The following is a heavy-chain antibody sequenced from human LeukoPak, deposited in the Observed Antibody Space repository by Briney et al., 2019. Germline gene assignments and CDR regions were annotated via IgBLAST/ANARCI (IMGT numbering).Heavy chain of an antibody. J-gene: IGHJ4*02. V-gene: IGHV4-4*07. D-gene: IGHD6-13*01. CDR2: IEPSGST. CDR1: GASFRNYY. Sequence: PSETLSLTCTVSGASFRNYYWSWIRQPAGKGLEWIGRIEPSGSTKYNPSLKSRVTMSVDTSKNQFSLKLNSVTAADTAVYYCAKEGAAPGSDFVSWGQGTLVIVSS. CDR3: AKEGAAPGSDFVS.